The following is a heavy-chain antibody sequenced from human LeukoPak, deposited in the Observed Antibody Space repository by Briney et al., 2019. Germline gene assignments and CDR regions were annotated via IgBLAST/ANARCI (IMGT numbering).Heavy chain of an antibody. D-gene: IGHD3-10*01. Sequence: ASVKVSCKASGYTFTGYYMHWVRQAPGQGLEWMGWINAGNGNTKYSQKFQGRVTITRDTSASTAYMELSSLRSEDTAVYYCARTKQHYGSGTPKPFDPWGQGTLVTVSS. CDR3: ARTKQHYGSGTPKPFDP. V-gene: IGHV1-3*01. J-gene: IGHJ5*02. CDR2: INAGNGNT. CDR1: GYTFTGYY.